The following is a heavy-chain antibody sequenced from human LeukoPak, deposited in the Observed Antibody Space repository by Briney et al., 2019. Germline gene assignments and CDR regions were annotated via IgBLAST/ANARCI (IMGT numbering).Heavy chain of an antibody. Sequence: SETLSLTCSVYGGSFSGYYWIWIRQSPERGLQWIGDISHSEITNYNPSLRRRLTVSVDTSKNQFSLKLSSVTAADTAVYYCARDGYSFGRGFDPWGQGTLVTVSS. CDR1: GGSFSGYY. CDR3: ARDGYSFGRGFDP. CDR2: ISHSEIT. J-gene: IGHJ5*02. V-gene: IGHV4-34*01. D-gene: IGHD5-18*01.